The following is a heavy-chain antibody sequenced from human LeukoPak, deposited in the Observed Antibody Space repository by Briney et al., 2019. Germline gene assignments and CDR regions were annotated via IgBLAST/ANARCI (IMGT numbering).Heavy chain of an antibody. J-gene: IGHJ4*01. CDR1: AFTFSSYS. Sequence: GGSLRLSCAASAFTFSSYSMNWVRQAPGKGLEWDSSISSSSSYIYYADSVKGRFTISRDNAKNSLYLQMNSLRAEDTAVYYCSRVGGYCSGGSCYFFDYWGHGTLVTVSS. CDR3: SRVGGYCSGGSCYFFDY. V-gene: IGHV3-21*01. D-gene: IGHD2-15*01. CDR2: ISSSSSYI.